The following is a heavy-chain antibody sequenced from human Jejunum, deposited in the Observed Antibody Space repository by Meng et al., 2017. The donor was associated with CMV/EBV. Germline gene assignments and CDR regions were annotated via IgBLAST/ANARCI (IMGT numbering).Heavy chain of an antibody. Sequence: FDCSSYAMSWVRQTPGKGLEWVSAISGSGGRTHYADSVKGRFTVSRDNSRKTVNLQMNSLRAEDTAVYYCAKGTNFYEGRGYNYFDFWGQGTLVTVSS. J-gene: IGHJ4*02. V-gene: IGHV3-23*01. CDR2: ISGSGGRT. D-gene: IGHD2/OR15-2a*01. CDR3: AKGTNFYEGRGYNYFDF. CDR1: FDCSSYA.